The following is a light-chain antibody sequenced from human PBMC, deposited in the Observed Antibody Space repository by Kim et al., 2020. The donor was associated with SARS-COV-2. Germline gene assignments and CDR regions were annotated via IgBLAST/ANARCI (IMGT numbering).Light chain of an antibody. CDR3: QKYNSAPQT. CDR1: KGISNY. V-gene: IGKV1-27*01. Sequence: ASVGDRVTITCRASKGISNYLAWYQQKPGKVPKLLIYAASTLHSGVPSRFSGSGSGTDFTLTISSLQPEDVATYYCQKYNSAPQTFGQGTKVDIK. J-gene: IGKJ1*01. CDR2: AAS.